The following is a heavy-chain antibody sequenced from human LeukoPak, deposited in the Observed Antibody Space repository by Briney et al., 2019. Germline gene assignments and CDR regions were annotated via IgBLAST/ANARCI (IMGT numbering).Heavy chain of an antibody. CDR3: ARGVPVSWGGYYFDS. D-gene: IGHD3-10*01. V-gene: IGHV4-59*01. J-gene: IGHJ4*02. CDR1: GGSISSYY. Sequence: PSETLSLTCTVSGGSISSYYWSWIRQSPGKGLEWIGYIYHRGITNYNPSLKSRVTISVDRSKNQFSLNLNSVTATDTALFYCARGVPVSWGGYYFDSWGQGTLVTVSS. CDR2: IYHRGIT.